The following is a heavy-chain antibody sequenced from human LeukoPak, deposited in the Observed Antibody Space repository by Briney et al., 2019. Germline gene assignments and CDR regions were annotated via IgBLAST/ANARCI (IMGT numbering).Heavy chain of an antibody. CDR1: GFPFVSYT. V-gene: IGHV3-48*04. D-gene: IGHD5-18*01. CDR3: ARAGGYSYGAYFDY. Sequence: GGSLRLSCAASGFPFVSYTMNWLRQAPGKGLEWVSYISSSGETIYYANSVKGRFTISRDNAKNSLYLQMNSLRAEDTAVYYCARAGGYSYGAYFDYWGQGTLVTVSS. J-gene: IGHJ4*02. CDR2: ISSSGETI.